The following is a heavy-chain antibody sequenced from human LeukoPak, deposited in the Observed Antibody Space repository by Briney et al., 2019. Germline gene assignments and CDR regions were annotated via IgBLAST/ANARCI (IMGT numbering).Heavy chain of an antibody. Sequence: GASVKVSCTASGYTFTGYYMHWVRQAPGQGLEWMGRINPNSGGTNYAQKFQGRVTMTRDTSISTAYMELSRLRSDDTAVYYCAGDPDTAMLDDAFDIWGQGTMVTVSS. CDR2: INPNSGGT. J-gene: IGHJ3*02. D-gene: IGHD5-18*01. CDR3: AGDPDTAMLDDAFDI. V-gene: IGHV1-2*06. CDR1: GYTFTGYY.